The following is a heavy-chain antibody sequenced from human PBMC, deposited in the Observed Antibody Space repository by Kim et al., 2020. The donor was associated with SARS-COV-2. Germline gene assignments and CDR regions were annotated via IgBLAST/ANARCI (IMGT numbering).Heavy chain of an antibody. D-gene: IGHD3-10*01. CDR3: AIRPVRLGDNWFDP. J-gene: IGHJ5*02. CDR2: IYYSGST. Sequence: SETLSLTCTVSGGSISSYYWSWIRQPPGKGLEWIGYIYYSGSTNYNPSLKSRVTISVDTSKNQFSLKLSSVTAADTAVYYCAIRPVRLGDNWFDPWGQGTLVTVSS. CDR1: GGSISSYY. V-gene: IGHV4-59*08.